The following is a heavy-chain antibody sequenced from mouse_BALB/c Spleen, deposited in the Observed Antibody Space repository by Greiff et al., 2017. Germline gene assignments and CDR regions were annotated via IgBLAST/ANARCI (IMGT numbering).Heavy chain of an antibody. CDR2: ISNGGGST. J-gene: IGHJ2*01. Sequence: DVMLVESGGGLVQPGGSLKLSCAASGFTFSSYTMSWVRQTPEKRLEWVAYISNGGGSTYYPDTVKGRFTISRDNAKNTLYLQMSSLKSEDTAMYYCARHYGSSYAHYFDYWGQGTTLTVSS. D-gene: IGHD1-1*01. CDR3: ARHYGSSYAHYFDY. V-gene: IGHV5-12-2*01. CDR1: GFTFSSYT.